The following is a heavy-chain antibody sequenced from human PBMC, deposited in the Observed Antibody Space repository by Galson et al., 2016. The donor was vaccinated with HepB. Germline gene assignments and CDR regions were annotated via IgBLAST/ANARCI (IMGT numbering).Heavy chain of an antibody. CDR2: ICGRCGDM. V-gene: IGHV3-23*01. CDR1: TFDKYG. CDR3: AIDPSQWHDLLFGN. Sequence: TFDKYGMTWFRQAPGKGLEWVSTICGRCGDMDYADSVKGRFTISRDDSKNTLYLHMNSLRVEDTAIYYCAIDPSQWHDLLFGNWAQGTLVTVSA. D-gene: IGHD6-19*01. J-gene: IGHJ4*02.